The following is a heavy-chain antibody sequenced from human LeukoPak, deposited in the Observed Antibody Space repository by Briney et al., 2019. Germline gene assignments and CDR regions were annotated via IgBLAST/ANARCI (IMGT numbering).Heavy chain of an antibody. CDR1: GFNFSRYA. CDR3: AKGHTVGALYYFDY. D-gene: IGHD1-26*01. V-gene: IGHV3-23*01. Sequence: GGSLRLSCAASGFNFSRYAMSWVRQAPGKGLEWVSTINDNGGGSYSADSVRGRFTISRDNSKNTLSLQMNSLRAEDTAVYYCAKGHTVGALYYFDYWGQGTLVTVSS. J-gene: IGHJ4*02. CDR2: INDNGGGS.